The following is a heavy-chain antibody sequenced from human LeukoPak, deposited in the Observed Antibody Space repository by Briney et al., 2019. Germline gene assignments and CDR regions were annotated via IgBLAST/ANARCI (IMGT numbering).Heavy chain of an antibody. J-gene: IGHJ3*02. D-gene: IGHD2-2*02. V-gene: IGHV1-2*02. CDR2: INPNSGGT. CDR3: ARDHGYCSSTSCYNAFDI. CDR1: GYTFTCYY. Sequence: GASVKVSCKASGYTFTCYYMHWVRQAPGQGLEWMGWINPNSGGTNYAQKFQGRGTMTRDTSISTAYMELSRLRSDDTAVYYCARDHGYCSSTSCYNAFDIWGQGTMVTVSS.